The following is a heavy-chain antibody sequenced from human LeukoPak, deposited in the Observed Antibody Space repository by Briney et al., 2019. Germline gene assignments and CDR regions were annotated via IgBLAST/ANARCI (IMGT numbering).Heavy chain of an antibody. CDR2: MNPNSGNT. D-gene: IGHD6-13*01. J-gene: IGHJ6*03. CDR3: ARESSSWLYYYYYYMDV. CDR1: GYTFTNYD. Sequence: ASVKVSCKASGYTFTNYDINWVRQATGQGLEWMGWMNPNSGNTGYAQKFQGRVTMTRNTSISTAYMELSSLRSEDTAVYYCARESSSWLYYYYYYMDVWGKGTTVTVSS. V-gene: IGHV1-8*01.